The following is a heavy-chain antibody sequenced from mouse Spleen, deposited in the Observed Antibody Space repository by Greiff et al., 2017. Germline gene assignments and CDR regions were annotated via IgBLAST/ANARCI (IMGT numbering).Heavy chain of an antibody. CDR3: AREEVTRFAY. CDR1: GYSITSGYY. Sequence: EVQVVESGPGLVKPSQSLSLTCSVTGYSITSGYYWNWIRQFPGNKLEWMGYISYDGSNNYNPSLKNRISITRDTSKNQFFLKLNSVTTEDTATYYCAREEVTRFAYWGQGTLVTVSA. D-gene: IGHD2-2*01. CDR2: ISYDGSN. V-gene: IGHV3-6*01. J-gene: IGHJ3*01.